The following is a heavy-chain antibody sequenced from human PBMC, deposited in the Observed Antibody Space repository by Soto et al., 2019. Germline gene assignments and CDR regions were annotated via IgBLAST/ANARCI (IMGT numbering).Heavy chain of an antibody. D-gene: IGHD3-3*01. CDR1: GYTFSTYT. CDR2: INAGSGNT. V-gene: IGHV1-3*01. J-gene: IGHJ3*02. CDR3: ARDTETLGPRTNDALDI. Sequence: ASVKVSCKAAGYTFSTYTMNWVRQAPGQSLEWMGWINAGSGNTKYSQNFQGRVSITRDTSASTVYMELTGLKSEDTAVYYCARDTETLGPRTNDALDIWGQGTMVTVSS.